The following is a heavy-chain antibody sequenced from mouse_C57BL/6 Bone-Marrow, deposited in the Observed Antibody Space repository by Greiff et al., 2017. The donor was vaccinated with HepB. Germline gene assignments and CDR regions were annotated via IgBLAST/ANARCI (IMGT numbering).Heavy chain of an antibody. CDR2: IYPRSGNT. Sequence: VKLLESGAELARPGASVKLSCKASGYTFTSYGISWVKQRTGQGLEWIGEIYPRSGNTYYNEKFKGKATLTADKSSSTAYMELRSLTSEDSAVYFCARRFHLYYFDYWGQGTTLTVSS. J-gene: IGHJ2*01. CDR3: ARRFHLYYFDY. CDR1: GYTFTSYG. V-gene: IGHV1-81*01.